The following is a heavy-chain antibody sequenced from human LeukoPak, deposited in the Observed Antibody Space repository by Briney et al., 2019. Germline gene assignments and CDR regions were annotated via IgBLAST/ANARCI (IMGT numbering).Heavy chain of an antibody. V-gene: IGHV3-48*02. CDR1: GFTFSSYN. CDR2: ISSSGSTI. J-gene: IGHJ4*02. D-gene: IGHD3-10*01. Sequence: PGGSLRLSCAASGFTFSSYNMNWVLQAPGKGLEWVSDISSSGSTIYFADSVKGRFTISRDNAKNSLYLQMNSLRDEDTAVYYCARLEYYYVSGNYYKLFDYWGQGTLVTV. CDR3: ARLEYYYVSGNYYKLFDY.